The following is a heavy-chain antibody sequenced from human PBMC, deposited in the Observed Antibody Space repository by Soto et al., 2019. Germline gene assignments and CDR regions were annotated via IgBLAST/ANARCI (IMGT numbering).Heavy chain of an antibody. CDR2: INAGNGNT. CDR3: ARGGGWYVWFDP. CDR1: GYTFTSYA. D-gene: IGHD6-19*01. J-gene: IGHJ5*02. V-gene: IGHV1-3*01. Sequence: ASVKVSCKASGYTFTSYAMHWVRQAPGQRLEWMGWINAGNGNTKYSQKFQGRVTITRDTSASTAYMELSSLRSEDTAVYYCARGGGWYVWFDPWGQGTXVTVSS.